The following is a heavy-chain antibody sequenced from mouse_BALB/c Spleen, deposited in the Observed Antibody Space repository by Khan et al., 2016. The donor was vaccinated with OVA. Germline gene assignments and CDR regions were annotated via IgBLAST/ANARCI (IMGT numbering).Heavy chain of an antibody. D-gene: IGHD1-2*01. CDR1: GYSITSGYG. V-gene: IGHV3-2*02. CDR3: ARTARIKY. Sequence: EVQLQESGPGLVKPSQSLSLTCTVTGYSITSGYGWNWIRQFPGNTLEWMGYISYSGSTNYNPSLKSRISITRDTSKNQFFLQLNSVTTEDTATCYCARTARIKYWGQGTTLTVSS. CDR2: ISYSGST. J-gene: IGHJ2*01.